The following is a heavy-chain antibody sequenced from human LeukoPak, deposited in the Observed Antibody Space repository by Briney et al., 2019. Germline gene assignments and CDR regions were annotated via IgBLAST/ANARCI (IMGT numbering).Heavy chain of an antibody. CDR3: AREFGELDFDA. V-gene: IGHV1-2*02. D-gene: IGHD3-10*01. CDR1: GYTFTGYY. Sequence: ASVKVSCKASGYTFTGYYIHWVRQAPGQGLEWVGWINPNSGSTNFAQQFQGRVTMTRDTSISTAYMEVSRLRSADTAVYYCAREFGELDFDAWGHGTLVTVSS. CDR2: INPNSGST. J-gene: IGHJ5*01.